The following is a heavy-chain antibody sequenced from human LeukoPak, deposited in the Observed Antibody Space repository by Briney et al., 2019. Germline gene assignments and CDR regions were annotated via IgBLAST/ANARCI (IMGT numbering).Heavy chain of an antibody. V-gene: IGHV4-34*01. CDR1: GGSFSGYY. CDR3: ARGGYSYGAVTGVGD. J-gene: IGHJ4*02. CDR2: INHSGST. Sequence: PSETLSLTCAVYGGSFSGYYWSWIRQPPGKGLEWIGEINHSGSTNYNPSLKSRVTISVDTSKNQFSLKLSSVTAADTAVYYCARGGYSYGAVTGVGDWAQGTLVTVTS. D-gene: IGHD5-18*01.